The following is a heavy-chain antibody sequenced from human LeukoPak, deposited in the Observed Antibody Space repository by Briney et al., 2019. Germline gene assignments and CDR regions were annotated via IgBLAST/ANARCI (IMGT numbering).Heavy chain of an antibody. D-gene: IGHD7-27*01. CDR3: ARGWGYFDY. V-gene: IGHV4-38-2*02. CDR2: AYYSGST. Sequence: SETLSLTCNVSGYSISSGYYWGWIRQPPGKGLEWIGYAYYSGSTNYNPSLKSRVTISIDTSKNQFSLKLSSVTAADTAVYYCARGWGYFDYWGQGTLVTVSS. CDR1: GYSISSGYY. J-gene: IGHJ4*02.